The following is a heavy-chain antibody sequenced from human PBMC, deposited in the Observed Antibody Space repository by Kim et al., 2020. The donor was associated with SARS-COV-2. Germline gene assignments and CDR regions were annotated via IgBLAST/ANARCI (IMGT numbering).Heavy chain of an antibody. J-gene: IGHJ4*02. Sequence: DSVKGRFTISRDKSKNILYLQMNRLGTEDTALYCCAKDATRHYTSGSYFDYWGQGTLVTVSS. CDR3: AKDATRHYTSGSYFDY. D-gene: IGHD3-10*01. V-gene: IGHV3-43*01.